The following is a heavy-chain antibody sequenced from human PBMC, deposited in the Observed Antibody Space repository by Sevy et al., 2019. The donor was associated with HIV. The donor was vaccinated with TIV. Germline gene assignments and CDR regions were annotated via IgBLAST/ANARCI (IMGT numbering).Heavy chain of an antibody. D-gene: IGHD5-18*01. CDR1: GYTFTSYG. V-gene: IGHV1-18*04. Sequence: ASVKVSCKASGYTFTSYGISCVRQAPGQGLEWMGWISAYNGNTNYAQKLQGRVTMTTDTSTSTAYMELRSLRSDDTAVYYCARASGYSYGYVSLDFDYWGQGTLVTVSS. CDR2: ISAYNGNT. CDR3: ARASGYSYGYVSLDFDY. J-gene: IGHJ4*02.